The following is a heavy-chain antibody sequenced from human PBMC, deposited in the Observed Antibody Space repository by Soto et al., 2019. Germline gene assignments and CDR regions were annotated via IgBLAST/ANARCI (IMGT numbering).Heavy chain of an antibody. D-gene: IGHD6-19*01. Sequence: EVQLVESGGGLVKPGGSLRLSCAASGFTFSSYSMNWVRQAPGKGLEWVSSISSSSSYIYYADSVKGRFTISRDNAKNSLYLQMNSLRAEDTAVYYCAAPGLRAVAGTPNYYYYGMDVW. V-gene: IGHV3-21*01. CDR1: GFTFSSYS. CDR3: AAPGLRAVAGTPNYYYYGMDV. CDR2: ISSSSSYI. J-gene: IGHJ6*01.